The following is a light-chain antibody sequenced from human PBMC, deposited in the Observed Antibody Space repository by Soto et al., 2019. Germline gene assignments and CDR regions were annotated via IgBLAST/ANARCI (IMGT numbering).Light chain of an antibody. CDR1: SSDVGSHNL. V-gene: IGLV2-23*01. CDR2: EGS. J-gene: IGLJ2*01. Sequence: QSVLTQPASVSGSPGQSITISCTGTSSDVGSHNLVSWYQQHPGKAPKLMIYEGSKRPSGVSDRFSGSKSGNTASLTISGLQAEDEADYHFCSYAGTSTVVFGGGSQLTVL. CDR3: CSYAGTSTVV.